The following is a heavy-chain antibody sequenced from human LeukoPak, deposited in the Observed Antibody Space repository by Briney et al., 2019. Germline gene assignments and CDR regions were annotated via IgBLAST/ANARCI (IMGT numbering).Heavy chain of an antibody. V-gene: IGHV3-48*03. D-gene: IGHD3-10*02. CDR3: AELGITMIGGV. CDR2: ISSSGSTI. J-gene: IGHJ6*04. Sequence: GGSLRPSCPASGSTFSSYEMNWVRQPPGKGLEWVSYISSSGSTIYYADSVKGRFTISRDNAKNSLYLQMNSLRAEDTAVYYCAELGITMIGGVWGKGTTVTISS. CDR1: GSTFSSYE.